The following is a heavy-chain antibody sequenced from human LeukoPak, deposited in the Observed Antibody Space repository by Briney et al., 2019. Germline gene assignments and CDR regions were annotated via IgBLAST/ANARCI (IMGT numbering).Heavy chain of an antibody. CDR2: ISWDGGST. CDR1: GFTFDDYA. CDR3: ARGRGVQNYYYYMDV. D-gene: IGHD3-10*01. J-gene: IGHJ6*03. Sequence: GGSLRLSCAASGFTFDDYAMHWVRQAPGKGLEWVSLISWDGGSTYYTDSVKGRFTISRDNSKNSLYLQMNSLRAEDTALYYCARGRGVQNYYYYMDVWGKGTTVTVSS. V-gene: IGHV3-43D*03.